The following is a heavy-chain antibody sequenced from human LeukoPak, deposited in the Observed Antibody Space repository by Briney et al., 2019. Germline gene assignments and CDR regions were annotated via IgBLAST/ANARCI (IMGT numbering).Heavy chain of an antibody. D-gene: IGHD3-10*01. Sequence: RAGGSLRLSCAASGFTFSSYWMSWVRQAPGKGLEWVANIKQDGSEKYYVDSVKGRFPISRDNAKNSLYLQMNSLRAEDTAVHYCARDSLGRAFDIWGQGTMVTVSS. J-gene: IGHJ3*02. CDR2: IKQDGSEK. CDR3: ARDSLGRAFDI. CDR1: GFTFSSYW. V-gene: IGHV3-7*01.